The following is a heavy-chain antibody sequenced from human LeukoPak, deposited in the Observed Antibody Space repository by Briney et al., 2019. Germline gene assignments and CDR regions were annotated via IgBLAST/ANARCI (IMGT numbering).Heavy chain of an antibody. CDR1: GYTFTSYG. CDR2: ISTYNGNT. Sequence: ASVKVSCKASGYTFTSYGISWVRQALGQGLEWMGWISTYNGNTNSAQKLQGRVTMTTDTSTSTAHMELRSLRSDDTAVYYCARDPCSGGSCHDAFDIWGQGTTVTVSS. D-gene: IGHD2-15*01. V-gene: IGHV1-18*01. J-gene: IGHJ3*02. CDR3: ARDPCSGGSCHDAFDI.